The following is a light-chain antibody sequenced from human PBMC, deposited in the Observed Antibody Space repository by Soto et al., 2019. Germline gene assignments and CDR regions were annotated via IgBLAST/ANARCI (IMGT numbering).Light chain of an antibody. V-gene: IGKV1-5*01. CDR2: DAS. J-gene: IGKJ2*02. CDR3: QQYNSYPCT. Sequence: DIQMTQSPSTLSASVGDRVTITCRASQSISSWLAWYQQKPGKATKLLIYDASSLESGVPSRFSGSGSGTEFTVTLSRLQPEDFATYYCQQYNSYPCTFGQGNKLAIK. CDR1: QSISSW.